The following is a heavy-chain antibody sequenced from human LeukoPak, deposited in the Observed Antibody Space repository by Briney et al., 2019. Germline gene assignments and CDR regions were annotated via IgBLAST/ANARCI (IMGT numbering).Heavy chain of an antibody. D-gene: IGHD4-17*01. J-gene: IGHJ4*02. CDR3: ARVGAYGDYDY. CDR2: INHSGST. Sequence: SETLSLTCAVYGGSFSGYYWSWIRQPPGKGLEWIGEINHSGSTNYNPSLKSRVTISVDTSKKQFSLKLSSVTAADTAVYYCARVGAYGDYDYWGQGTLVTVSS. CDR1: GGSFSGYY. V-gene: IGHV4-34*01.